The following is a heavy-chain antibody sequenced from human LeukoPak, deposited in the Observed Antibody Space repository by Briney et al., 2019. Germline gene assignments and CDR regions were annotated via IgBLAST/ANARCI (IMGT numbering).Heavy chain of an antibody. CDR2: IYYSGST. D-gene: IGHD6-19*01. CDR3: ASTYSSGWPAIDY. J-gene: IGHJ4*02. Sequence: SETLSLTCTVSGGSISSSSYYWGWIRQPPGKGLEWIGSIYYSGSTYYNPSLKSRVTMSVDTSRNQFSLKLSSVTAVDTAVYYCASTYSSGWPAIDYWGQGTLVTVSS. CDR1: GGSISSSSYY. V-gene: IGHV4-39*07.